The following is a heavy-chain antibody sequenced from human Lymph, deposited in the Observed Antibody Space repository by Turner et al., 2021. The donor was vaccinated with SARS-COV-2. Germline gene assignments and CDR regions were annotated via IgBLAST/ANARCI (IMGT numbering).Heavy chain of an antibody. CDR2: INPNSGGT. D-gene: IGHD3-3*01. V-gene: IGHV1-2*02. J-gene: IGHJ6*02. CDR3: ARDVERYNDFWSGYSGGYGLDV. CDR1: GYTFTGYY. Sequence: QVQLVPSGAEVKKPGASVTVSGKASGYTFTGYYMHWVRQAPGQGLEWMGWINPNSGGTNYAQKFQGRVTMTRDTSISTAYMELSRLRSDDTAVDYCARDVERYNDFWSGYSGGYGLDVWGQGTTVTVSS.